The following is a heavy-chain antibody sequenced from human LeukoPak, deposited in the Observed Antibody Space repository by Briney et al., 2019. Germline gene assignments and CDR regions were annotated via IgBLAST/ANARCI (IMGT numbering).Heavy chain of an antibody. V-gene: IGHV4-38-2*02. CDR1: GYSISSGYY. D-gene: IGHD3-10*01. Sequence: RASETLSLTCTVSGYSISSGYYWGWIRQPPGKGLEWIGSIYHSGSTYYNPSLKSRVTMSVDTSKNQFSLKLSSVTAADTAVYYCARGGLDYYGSGSYHKNDYYYYMDVWGKGTTVTISS. CDR3: ARGGLDYYGSGSYHKNDYYYYMDV. J-gene: IGHJ6*03. CDR2: IYHSGST.